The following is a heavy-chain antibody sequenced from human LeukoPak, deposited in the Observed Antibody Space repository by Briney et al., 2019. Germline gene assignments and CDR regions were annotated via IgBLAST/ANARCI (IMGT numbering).Heavy chain of an antibody. Sequence: SETLSPTCAVYGGSFSGYYWSWIRQPPGKGLEWIGYISHSGSTNYNPSLKSRVTVSVDTSKNQFSLKLSSVTAADTAVYYCARTSYCSGGSCLDYWGQGTLVTVSA. D-gene: IGHD2-15*01. J-gene: IGHJ4*02. CDR1: GGSFSGYY. CDR2: ISHSGST. V-gene: IGHV4-59*08. CDR3: ARTSYCSGGSCLDY.